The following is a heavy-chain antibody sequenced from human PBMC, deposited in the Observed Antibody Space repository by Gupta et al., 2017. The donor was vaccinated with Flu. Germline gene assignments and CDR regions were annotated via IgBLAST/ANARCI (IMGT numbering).Heavy chain of an antibody. Sequence: EVQLVESGGGLVQPGGSLRLTCAASGFTFSSYWMHWVRQAPGKGLVWVPRISSGGSSTSYADSVKGRFTISRDNAKNTLYLQMNSLRAEDTAVYYCARTGRFVGMDVWGQGTTVTVSS. CDR1: GFTFSSYW. CDR3: ARTGRFVGMDV. D-gene: IGHD3-10*01. CDR2: ISSGGSST. J-gene: IGHJ6*02. V-gene: IGHV3-74*01.